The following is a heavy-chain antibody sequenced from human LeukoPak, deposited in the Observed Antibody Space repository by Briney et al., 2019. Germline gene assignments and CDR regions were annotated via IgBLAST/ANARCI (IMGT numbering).Heavy chain of an antibody. Sequence: GGSLRLSCAASGFTFSNAWMSGVRRAPGEGVECVGRFKIKTGGGTTDYPATVKGRFTISIDDSKNTLYLKMNSLKTADTAVYYCTTNITMIVVARGDFDSWGQRTMVSV. J-gene: IGHJ3*02. D-gene: IGHD3-22*01. V-gene: IGHV3-15*01. CDR1: GFTFSNAW. CDR3: TTNITMIVVARGDFDS. CDR2: FKIKTGGGTT.